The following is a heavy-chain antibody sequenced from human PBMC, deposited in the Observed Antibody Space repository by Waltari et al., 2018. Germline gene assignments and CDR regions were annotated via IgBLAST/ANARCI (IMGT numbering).Heavy chain of an antibody. CDR3: ARDLSGSFLEGFFDY. D-gene: IGHD1-26*01. Sequence: QVQLVQSGAEVKKPGASVKVSCKASGYTFTSYGISWVRQAPGQGLEWMGWVSADNGNTNYAQKLQGRVTMTTDTSTSTAYMELRSLRSDDTAVYYCARDLSGSFLEGFFDYWGQGTLVTVSS. V-gene: IGHV1-18*01. CDR1: GYTFTSYG. CDR2: VSADNGNT. J-gene: IGHJ4*02.